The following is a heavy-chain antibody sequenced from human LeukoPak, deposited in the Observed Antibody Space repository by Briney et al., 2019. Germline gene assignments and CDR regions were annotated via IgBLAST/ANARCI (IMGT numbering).Heavy chain of an antibody. V-gene: IGHV3-7*01. D-gene: IGHD4-17*01. Sequence: GGSLRLSCAASGFTFSSDWMSWVRQAPGKGLEWVANIKQDGSEKNYVDSVKGRFTISRDNAKNSLYLQMNSLRAEDTAVYYCAKDYGLEWGQGTLVTVSS. J-gene: IGHJ4*02. CDR1: GFTFSSDW. CDR2: IKQDGSEK. CDR3: AKDYGLE.